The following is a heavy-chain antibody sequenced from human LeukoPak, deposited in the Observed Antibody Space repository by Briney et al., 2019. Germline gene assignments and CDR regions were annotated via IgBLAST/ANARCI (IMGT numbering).Heavy chain of an antibody. V-gene: IGHV3-30-3*01. CDR2: ISYDGSNK. Sequence: PGGSLRLSCAASGFTFSSYAMHWVRQAPGKGLEWVAVISYDGSNKYYADSVKGRFTISRDNSKNTLYLQMNSLRAEDTAVYYCAKDKVPAADYYYYGMDVWGQGTTVTVSS. D-gene: IGHD2-2*01. CDR3: AKDKVPAADYYYYGMDV. J-gene: IGHJ6*02. CDR1: GFTFSSYA.